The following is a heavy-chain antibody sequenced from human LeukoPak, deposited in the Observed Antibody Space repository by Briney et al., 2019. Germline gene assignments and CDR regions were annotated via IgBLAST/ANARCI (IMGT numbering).Heavy chain of an antibody. V-gene: IGHV3-7*01. D-gene: IGHD4-23*01. J-gene: IGHJ4*02. CDR3: ARDRGYSTFDY. CDR1: AFTFSSYW. Sequence: GGSLRLSCKASAFTFSSYWMSWVLQAPGKGLEWLANMKEDGGEINYVDSVKGRFTISRDNAKNSLFLQMNSLRVEDTAVYYCARDRGYSTFDYWGQGTLVTVSS. CDR2: MKEDGGEI.